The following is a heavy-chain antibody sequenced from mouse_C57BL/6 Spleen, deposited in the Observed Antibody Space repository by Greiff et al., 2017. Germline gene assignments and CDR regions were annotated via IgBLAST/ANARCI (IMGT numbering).Heavy chain of an antibody. CDR1: GFTFSDYG. Sequence: DVKLVESGGGLVKPGGSLKLSCAASGFTFSDYGMHWVRQAPEKGLEWVAYISRGSSTIYYADTVKGRVTISRDNAKNTLFLQMTSLRSEDTAMYYCARRYSNSYYYAMDYWGQGTSVTVSS. J-gene: IGHJ4*01. CDR2: ISRGSSTI. V-gene: IGHV5-17*01. CDR3: ARRYSNSYYYAMDY. D-gene: IGHD2-5*01.